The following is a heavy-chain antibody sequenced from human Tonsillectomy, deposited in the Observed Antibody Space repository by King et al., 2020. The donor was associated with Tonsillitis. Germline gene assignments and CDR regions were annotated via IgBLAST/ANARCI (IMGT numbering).Heavy chain of an antibody. CDR1: GFTFSSYW. J-gene: IGHJ4*02. CDR2: INSDGSST. CDR3: AREGLDSMSTFGGVIVTPYYFGS. D-gene: IGHD3-16*02. Sequence: VQLVESGGDLVQPGGSLRLSCAASGFTFSSYWMHWVRQAPGKGLVWVSRINSDGSSTSYADSVKGRFTISRDNAKNTLYLQMNSLRAEDTAVYYCAREGLDSMSTFGGVIVTPYYFGSWGERALVTVSS. V-gene: IGHV3-74*01.